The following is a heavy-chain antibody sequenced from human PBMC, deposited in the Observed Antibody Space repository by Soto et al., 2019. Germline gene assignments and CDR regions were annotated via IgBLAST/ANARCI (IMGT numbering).Heavy chain of an antibody. Sequence: QMQLVESGGGVVQPGRSLRLSCAASGFTFSSYAMHWVRQAPGKGLEWVAVTSSDGTYKYYADSVEGRFSISRDTSKKTLDLQTSSLRPEDTALYYCARDVGRLLPGTLYFWGQGSRGTVSS. D-gene: IGHD6-13*01. CDR2: TSSDGTYK. CDR3: ARDVGRLLPGTLYF. J-gene: IGHJ4*02. V-gene: IGHV3-30*03. CDR1: GFTFSSYA.